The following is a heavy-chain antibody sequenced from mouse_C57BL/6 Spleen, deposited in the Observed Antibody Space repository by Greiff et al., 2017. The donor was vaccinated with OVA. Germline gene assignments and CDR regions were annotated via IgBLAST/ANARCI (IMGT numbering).Heavy chain of an antibody. V-gene: IGHV1-85*01. CDR3: ARGEGYAMDY. CDR2: IYPRDGST. Sequence: VKLVESGPELVKPGASVKLSCKASGYTFTSYDINWVKQRPGQGLEWIGWIYPRDGSTKYNEKFKGKATLTVDTSSSTAYMELHSLTSEDSAVYFCARGEGYAMDYWGQGTSVTVSS. J-gene: IGHJ4*01. CDR1: GYTFTSYD.